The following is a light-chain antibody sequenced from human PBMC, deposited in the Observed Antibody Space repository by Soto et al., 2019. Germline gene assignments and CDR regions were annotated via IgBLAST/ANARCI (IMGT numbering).Light chain of an antibody. J-gene: IGKJ1*01. CDR3: QQYGSSPFWT. CDR2: GAS. V-gene: IGKV3-20*01. CDR1: QSVSSSY. Sequence: EIVLTQSPGTLSLSPRERATLSCRVSQSVSSSYLAWYQQKPGQAPRLLIYGASSRATGIPDRFSGSGSGTDFTLTISRLEPEDFAVYYCQQYGSSPFWTFGQGTKVEIK.